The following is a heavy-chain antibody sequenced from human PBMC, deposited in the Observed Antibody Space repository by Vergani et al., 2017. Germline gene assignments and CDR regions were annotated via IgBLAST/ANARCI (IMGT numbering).Heavy chain of an antibody. Sequence: QVQLQESGPGLVKPSQTLSLTCTVSGGSISSGDYYWSWIRQPPGKGLEWIGYIYYSGSTYHNPSLKSRVTIAVDTSQNQFSLKLCSVTAADTAVYYCARGSGYGSGSYYVWFDPWGQGTLVTVSS. D-gene: IGHD3-10*01. V-gene: IGHV4-30-4*01. CDR2: IYYSGST. CDR1: GGSISSGDYY. J-gene: IGHJ5*02. CDR3: ARGSGYGSGSYYVWFDP.